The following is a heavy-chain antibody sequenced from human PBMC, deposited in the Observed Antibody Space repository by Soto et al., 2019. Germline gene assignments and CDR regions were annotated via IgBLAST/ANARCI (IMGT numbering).Heavy chain of an antibody. J-gene: IGHJ4*02. V-gene: IGHV3-23*01. CDR3: ARRGSGSYYDY. Sequence: EVQLLESGGGLVQPGGSLRLSCAASGFTFSSYAIRWVRQAPVKGLEWVSAISGSGGSTYYADSVKGRFTISRDNSKNTLYLQMNSLRAEDTAVYYCARRGSGSYYDYWGQGTVVTVSS. CDR2: ISGSGGST. CDR1: GFTFSSYA. D-gene: IGHD1-26*01.